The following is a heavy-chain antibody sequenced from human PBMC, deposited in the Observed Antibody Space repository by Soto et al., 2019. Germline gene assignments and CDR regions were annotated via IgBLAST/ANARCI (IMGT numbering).Heavy chain of an antibody. J-gene: IGHJ4*02. CDR3: ARVDCGGDCIFDY. D-gene: IGHD2-21*01. CDR2: IYYSGST. CDR1: GGSISSYY. Sequence: SETLSLTCTVSGGSISSYYWSWIRQPPGKGLEWIGYIYYSGSTNYNPSLKSRVTISVDTSKNQFSLKLSSVTAADTAVYYCARVDCGGDCIFDYWGQGTLVTVSS. V-gene: IGHV4-59*01.